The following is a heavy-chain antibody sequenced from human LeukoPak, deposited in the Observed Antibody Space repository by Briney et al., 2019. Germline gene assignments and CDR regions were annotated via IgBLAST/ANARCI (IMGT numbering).Heavy chain of an antibody. J-gene: IGHJ2*01. D-gene: IGHD1-26*01. V-gene: IGHV3-7*03. CDR3: AKSPEWELRSDWYFDL. CDR2: IKPDGSET. Sequence: GGSLRLSCAASGFIFSNYWMSWVRQAPGKGLEWVANIKPDGSETNYVDSLKGRFTISRDNAKNSVYLQMNSLRAEDMALYYCAKSPEWELRSDWYFDLWGRGTLVTVSS. CDR1: GFIFSNYW.